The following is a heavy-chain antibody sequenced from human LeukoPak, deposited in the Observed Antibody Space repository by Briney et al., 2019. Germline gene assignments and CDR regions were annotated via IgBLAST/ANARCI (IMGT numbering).Heavy chain of an antibody. CDR1: GFTVSSNY. D-gene: IGHD6-19*01. CDR3: ARGQQWLTQDAFDI. Sequence: PGGSLRLSCVASGFTVSSNYMSWVRQAPGKGLEWVSVIYSGGSTHYADSVKGRFTISRDNSKNTLYLQMNSLRAEDTAVYYCARGQQWLTQDAFDIWGQGTMVTVSS. J-gene: IGHJ3*02. CDR2: IYSGGST. V-gene: IGHV3-53*05.